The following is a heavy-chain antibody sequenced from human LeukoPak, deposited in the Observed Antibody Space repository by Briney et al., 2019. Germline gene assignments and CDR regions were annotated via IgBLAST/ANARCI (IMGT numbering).Heavy chain of an antibody. J-gene: IGHJ4*02. CDR1: GYTFTGHY. CDR2: IIPILGIA. D-gene: IGHD3-22*01. CDR3: ARVYDSSGYYYFDY. Sequence: SVKVSCKASGYTFTGHYMHWVRQAPGQGLEWMGRIIPILGIANYAQKFQGRVTITADKSTSTAYMELSSLRSEDTAVYYCARVYDSSGYYYFDYWGQGTLVTVSS. V-gene: IGHV1-69*04.